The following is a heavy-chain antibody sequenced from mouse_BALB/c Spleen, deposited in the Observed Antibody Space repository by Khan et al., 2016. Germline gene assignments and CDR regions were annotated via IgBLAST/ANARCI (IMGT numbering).Heavy chain of an antibody. CDR2: ISDGGSYT. Sequence: EVELVESGGGLVKPGGSLKLSCAASGFTFSDYYMYWVRQTPEKRLEWVATISDGGSYTYYPDSVKGRFTISRDNAKNNLYLQMSSLKSEDTAMYYCARDRYDDFDYWGQGTTLTVAS. CDR1: GFTFSDYY. J-gene: IGHJ2*01. V-gene: IGHV5-4*02. D-gene: IGHD2-14*01. CDR3: ARDRYDDFDY.